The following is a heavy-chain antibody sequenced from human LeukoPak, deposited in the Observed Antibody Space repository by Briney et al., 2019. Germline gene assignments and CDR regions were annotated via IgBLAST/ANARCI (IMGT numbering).Heavy chain of an antibody. D-gene: IGHD6-6*01. CDR3: ARDRSIAARPGSFDY. CDR1: GFTFSSYS. J-gene: IGHJ4*02. Sequence: PGGSLRLSCAASGFTFSSYSMNWVRQAPGKGLEWVSSISSSSSYIYYADSVKGRFTISRDNAKNSLYLQMNSLRAEDTAVYYCARDRSIAARPGSFDYWGQGTLVTVSS. CDR2: ISSSSSYI. V-gene: IGHV3-21*01.